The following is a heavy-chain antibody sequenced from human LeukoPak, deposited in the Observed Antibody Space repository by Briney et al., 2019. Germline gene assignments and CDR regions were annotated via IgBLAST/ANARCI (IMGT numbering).Heavy chain of an antibody. V-gene: IGHV3-23*01. CDR2: ISGRDGRT. CDR1: GFTFSSYA. Sequence: GGSLRLSCAASGFTFSSYAMSWVRQAPGRGLEWVSAISGRDGRTYYTDSVKGRFTISRDNAKNPLYLQMNSLRAEDTAVYYCASAGPYGDTLDHWGQGTLVTVSS. D-gene: IGHD4-17*01. J-gene: IGHJ4*02. CDR3: ASAGPYGDTLDH.